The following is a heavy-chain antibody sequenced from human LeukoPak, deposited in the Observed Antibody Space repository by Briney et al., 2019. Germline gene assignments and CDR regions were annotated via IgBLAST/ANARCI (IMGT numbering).Heavy chain of an antibody. J-gene: IGHJ4*02. CDR2: MNPNSGNT. Sequence: ATVKVSCKASGYTFTSCDINWVRQATGQGLEWMGWMNPNSGNTGYGQSFQGRITMTRDISIGTAYMELSNLTSEDTAIYYCTRGSSGRRDNWGQGTLVTVSA. CDR3: TRGSSGRRDN. CDR1: GYTFTSCD. D-gene: IGHD6-19*01. V-gene: IGHV1-8*01.